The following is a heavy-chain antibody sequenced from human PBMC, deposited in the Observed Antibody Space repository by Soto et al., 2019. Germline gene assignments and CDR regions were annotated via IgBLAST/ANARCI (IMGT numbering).Heavy chain of an antibody. CDR3: AKDHDPHITGPSDL. D-gene: IGHD1-20*01. J-gene: IGHJ5*02. Sequence: GGSLRLSCAASRFTFSTYAMHWVRQAPGKGLEWVSFISYDGSNKYYADSVKGRFTISRDNSKNTLYLQMNSLRVEDTAVFYCAKDHDPHITGPSDLWGQGTLVTVSS. V-gene: IGHV3-30*18. CDR1: RFTFSTYA. CDR2: ISYDGSNK.